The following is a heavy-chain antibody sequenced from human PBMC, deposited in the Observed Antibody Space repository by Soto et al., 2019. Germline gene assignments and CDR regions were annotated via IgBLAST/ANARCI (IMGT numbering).Heavy chain of an antibody. Sequence: SETLSLTCTVSGGSMSSCDYYWSWIRQPPGKGLEWIGYIYYSGSTYYNPSLKSRVTISVDTSKNQFSLKLSSVTAADTAVYYCARGALYYYDSSGYSEWGQGTLVTVSS. V-gene: IGHV4-30-4*01. CDR2: IYYSGST. CDR1: GGSMSSCDYY. D-gene: IGHD3-22*01. J-gene: IGHJ4*02. CDR3: ARGALYYYDSSGYSE.